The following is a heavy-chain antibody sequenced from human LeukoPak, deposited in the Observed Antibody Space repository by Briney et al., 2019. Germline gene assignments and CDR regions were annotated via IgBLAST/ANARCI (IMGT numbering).Heavy chain of an antibody. V-gene: IGHV3-23*01. CDR1: GFTFSSYG. Sequence: GGSLRLSCAASGFTFSSYGMSWVRQAPGKGLEWVSAISGSGGSTYYADSVMGRFTISRDNSKNTLYLQMNSLRAEDTAVYYCAKKNVYYGSGSPMDVWGKGTTVTISS. CDR3: AKKNVYYGSGSPMDV. CDR2: ISGSGGST. D-gene: IGHD3-10*01. J-gene: IGHJ6*03.